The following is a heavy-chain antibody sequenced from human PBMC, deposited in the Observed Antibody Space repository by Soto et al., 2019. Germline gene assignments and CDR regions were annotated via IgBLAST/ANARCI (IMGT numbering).Heavy chain of an antibody. V-gene: IGHV4-39*01. CDR1: GGSISSSSYY. J-gene: IGHJ5*02. Sequence: PSETLSLTCTVSGGSISSSSYYWGWIRQPPGKGLEWIGSIYYSGSTYYNPSLKSRVTISVDTSKNQFSLKLSSVTAADTAVYYCARGDSNCSGGSCYDWFDPWGQGTLVTVSS. D-gene: IGHD2-15*01. CDR3: ARGDSNCSGGSCYDWFDP. CDR2: IYYSGST.